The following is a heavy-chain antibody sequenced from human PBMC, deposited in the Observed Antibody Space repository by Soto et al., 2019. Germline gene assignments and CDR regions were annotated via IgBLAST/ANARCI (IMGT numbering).Heavy chain of an antibody. V-gene: IGHV4-39*01. Sequence: SETLSLTCTVSGGSISSSSYYWGWIHQPPGKGLEWIGSIYYSGSTYYNPSLKSRVTISVDTSKNQFSLKLSSVTAADTAVYYCARHSYDFWSGYYFDYWGQGTLVTVSS. CDR1: GGSISSSSYY. J-gene: IGHJ4*02. CDR3: ARHSYDFWSGYYFDY. D-gene: IGHD3-3*01. CDR2: IYYSGST.